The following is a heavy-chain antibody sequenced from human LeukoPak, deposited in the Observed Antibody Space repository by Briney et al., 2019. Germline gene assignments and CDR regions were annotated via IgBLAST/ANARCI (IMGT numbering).Heavy chain of an antibody. J-gene: IGHJ1*01. CDR2: ISSSGSTI. V-gene: IGHV3-48*03. Sequence: GGSLRLSCAASGFTFSSYEMNWVRQAPGKGLEWVSYISSSGSTIYYADSVKGRFTISRDNIKNTLFLQMNSLRAEDTALYYCARIPSSGWYGTPVYFHHWGQGTLVTVSS. D-gene: IGHD6-19*01. CDR1: GFTFSSYE. CDR3: ARIPSSGWYGTPVYFHH.